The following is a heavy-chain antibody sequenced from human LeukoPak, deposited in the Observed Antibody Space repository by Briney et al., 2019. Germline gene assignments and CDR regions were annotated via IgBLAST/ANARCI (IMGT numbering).Heavy chain of an antibody. Sequence: ASVKVSCTTSGYTFKSFGISWVRQAPGQGLEWMGWISSYKGNINYARKFQGRISLTTETSTSTAYMELRSLRSDDTAMYYCARDRDMAQDYWGQGTRVTVSS. V-gene: IGHV1-18*01. CDR2: ISSYKGNI. CDR3: ARDRDMAQDY. CDR1: GYTFKSFG. J-gene: IGHJ4*02. D-gene: IGHD5-24*01.